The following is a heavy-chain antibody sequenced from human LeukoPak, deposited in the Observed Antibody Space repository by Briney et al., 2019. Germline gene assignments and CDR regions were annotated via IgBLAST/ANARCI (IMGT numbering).Heavy chain of an antibody. CDR2: ISSSSSYI. Sequence: GGSLRLSCAASGFTFSSYSMNWVRQAPGKGLELVSSISSSSSYIYYADSVKGRFTISRDNAKKSMYLQMNSLRAEDTAVYYCARSSCSGGSCYRGAVDYWGQGTLVTVSS. CDR1: GFTFSSYS. CDR3: ARSSCSGGSCYRGAVDY. D-gene: IGHD2-15*01. J-gene: IGHJ4*02. V-gene: IGHV3-21*01.